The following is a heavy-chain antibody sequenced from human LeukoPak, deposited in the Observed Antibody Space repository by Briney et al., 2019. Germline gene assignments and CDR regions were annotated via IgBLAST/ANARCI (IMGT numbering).Heavy chain of an antibody. CDR3: ARRFAAQLAFVDV. D-gene: IGHD3-3*02. Sequence: GGTLRLSCAASGFTFSSYGMSWVRQAPGKGLEWVSAISGSGGSTYYADSVKGRFTISRDNSKNTLYLQMGSLIAEDMAVYYCARRFAAQLAFVDVWGKGTTVTISS. J-gene: IGHJ6*04. V-gene: IGHV3-23*01. CDR2: ISGSGGST. CDR1: GFTFSSYG.